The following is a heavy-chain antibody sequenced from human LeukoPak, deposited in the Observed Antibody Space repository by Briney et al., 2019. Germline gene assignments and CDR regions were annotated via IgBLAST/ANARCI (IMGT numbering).Heavy chain of an antibody. CDR2: IYSSGST. CDR3: ARVPLQYFGRSSEYYFDY. D-gene: IGHD3-9*01. Sequence: SETLSLTCTVSGGSISSYYWSWIRQPAGKGLECLGRIYSSGSTIYHPSLKSRVTMSIDTSKNQFSLKLRSVTAADTAVYYCARVPLQYFGRSSEYYFDYWGQGSLVTVSS. V-gene: IGHV4-4*07. CDR1: GGSISSYY. J-gene: IGHJ4*02.